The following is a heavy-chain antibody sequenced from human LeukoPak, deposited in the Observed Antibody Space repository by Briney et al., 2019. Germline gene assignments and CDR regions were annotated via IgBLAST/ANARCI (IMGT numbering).Heavy chain of an antibody. J-gene: IGHJ6*03. CDR1: GFTFDDYA. Sequence: GGSLRLSCAASGFTFDDYAMHWVRQAPGKGLEWVSLISWDGGSTYYADSVKGRFTISRDNSKNSLYLQMNSQRAEDTALYYCAKGGYYYYYMDVWGKGTTVTVPS. V-gene: IGHV3-43D*03. CDR2: ISWDGGST. CDR3: AKGGYYYYYMDV.